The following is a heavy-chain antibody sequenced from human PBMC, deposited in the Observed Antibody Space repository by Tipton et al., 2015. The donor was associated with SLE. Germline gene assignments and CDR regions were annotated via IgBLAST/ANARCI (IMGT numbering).Heavy chain of an antibody. Sequence: TLSLTCTVSGGSISGPYHWSWIRQAAGKGLEWIGRFDPNGSTRYNPSFQRRVTMSMDTSKKQFSLVLSAVTAADTAVYYCAAHAAGRGGSGYWGQGTLVTVSS. CDR3: AAHAAGRGGSGY. CDR2: FDPNGST. CDR1: GGSISGPYH. V-gene: IGHV4-4*07. D-gene: IGHD2-15*01. J-gene: IGHJ4*02.